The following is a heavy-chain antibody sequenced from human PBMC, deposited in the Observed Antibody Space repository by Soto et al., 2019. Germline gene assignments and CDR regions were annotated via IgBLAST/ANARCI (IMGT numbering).Heavy chain of an antibody. CDR2: ISTSGTT. CDR3: GREAGPDRWFDP. Sequence: SETLSLTCTVSGASISSYFWTWIRQPAGKGLDWIGRISTSGTTNYNPSLKSRLTMSVDTPKNHFSLYLSSVPAADTAVYYCGREAGPDRWFDPWGQGTLVTVSS. CDR1: GASISSYF. V-gene: IGHV4-4*07. D-gene: IGHD6-19*01. J-gene: IGHJ5*02.